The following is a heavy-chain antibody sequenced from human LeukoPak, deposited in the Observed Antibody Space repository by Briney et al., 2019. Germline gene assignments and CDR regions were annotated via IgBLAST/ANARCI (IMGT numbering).Heavy chain of an antibody. J-gene: IGHJ5*02. V-gene: IGHV1-2*02. Sequence: ASVKVSCKASGYTFTGYYMHWVRQAPGQGLEWMGWINPNSGGTNYAQKFQGRVTMTRDTSISTAYMELSRLRSDDTAVYYCAREPVAAAVRGSWSDPWGQGTLVTVSS. CDR1: GYTFTGYY. CDR2: INPNSGGT. CDR3: AREPVAAAVRGSWSDP. D-gene: IGHD6-13*01.